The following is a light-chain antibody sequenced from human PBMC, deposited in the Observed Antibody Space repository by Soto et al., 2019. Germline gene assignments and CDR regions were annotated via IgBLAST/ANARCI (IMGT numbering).Light chain of an antibody. CDR1: SSDVGGYDL. J-gene: IGLJ2*01. Sequence: QSALTQPASVSGSPGQSITISCTGTSSDVGGYDLVSWYQQHPGKAPKLIIYEGNKRPSGISNRFSASKSGNTASLIISGLQGDDEGDYYCCAYVSSNTLLFGGGTKVTVL. CDR2: EGN. CDR3: CAYVSSNTLL. V-gene: IGLV2-23*01.